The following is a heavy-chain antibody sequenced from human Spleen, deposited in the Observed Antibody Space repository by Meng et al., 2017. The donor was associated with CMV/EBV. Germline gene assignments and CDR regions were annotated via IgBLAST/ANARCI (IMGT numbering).Heavy chain of an antibody. CDR1: GGPISSRSYY. D-gene: IGHD3-22*01. Sequence: SETLSLTCSVSGGPISSRSYYWGWIRQPPGKGLEWIGSLYYTGRAYYNPPLKTRVTISVEDTSKNQFSLKLSSVTAADTALYYCARRVKYDSSGSYYTADACDIWGQGTMVTVSS. CDR2: LYYTGRA. J-gene: IGHJ3*02. CDR3: ARRVKYDSSGSYYTADACDI. V-gene: IGHV4-39*01.